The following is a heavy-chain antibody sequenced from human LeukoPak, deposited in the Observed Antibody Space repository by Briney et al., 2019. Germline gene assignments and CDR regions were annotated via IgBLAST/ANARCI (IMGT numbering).Heavy chain of an antibody. D-gene: IGHD7-27*01. J-gene: IGHJ4*02. CDR1: GYTFTSYD. Sequence: SVTVSCTASGYTFTSYDFNWVRQATGQRPEWMGWMSPNSGDTGYAQKFQDRVTMTRNTSISTAYMELSSLRSDDTAVYYCARGPPNWGYDYWGPGTLVTVSS. V-gene: IGHV1-8*01. CDR3: ARGPPNWGYDY. CDR2: MSPNSGDT.